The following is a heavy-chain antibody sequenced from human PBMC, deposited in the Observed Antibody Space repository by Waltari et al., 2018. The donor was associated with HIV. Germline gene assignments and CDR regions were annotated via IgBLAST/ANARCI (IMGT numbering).Heavy chain of an antibody. J-gene: IGHJ6*02. D-gene: IGHD5-12*01. Sequence: QVQLQQWGAGLLKPSETLSLTCAVYGGSFRGYYWSWIRQPPGTGLEWIGEINHSGSTNYNPSLKSRVTISVDTSKNQFSLKLSSVTAADTAVYYCARGGVVATIRNYYYGMDVWGQGTTVTVSS. CDR2: INHSGST. CDR3: ARGGVVATIRNYYYGMDV. V-gene: IGHV4-34*01. CDR1: GGSFRGYY.